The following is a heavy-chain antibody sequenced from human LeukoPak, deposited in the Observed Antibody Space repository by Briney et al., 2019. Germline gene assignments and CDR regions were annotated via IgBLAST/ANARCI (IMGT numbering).Heavy chain of an antibody. D-gene: IGHD2-2*02. J-gene: IGHJ5*02. CDR3: ARRYCSSTSCYTWQLNWFDP. V-gene: IGHV4-34*01. Sequence: SETLSLTCAVYGGSFSGYYWSWIRQPPGKGLEWIGEINHSGSTNYNPSLKSRVTVSVDTSKNQFSLKLSSVTAADTAVYYSARRYCSSTSCYTWQLNWFDPWGQGTLVTVSS. CDR1: GGSFSGYY. CDR2: INHSGST.